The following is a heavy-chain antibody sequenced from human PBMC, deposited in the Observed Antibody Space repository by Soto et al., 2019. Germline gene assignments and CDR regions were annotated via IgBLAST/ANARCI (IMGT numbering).Heavy chain of an antibody. Sequence: GAXVKVSCKASGYSFTDYXXHGVRQAPGQGLEWLGRINPKSGGTSTAQKFQGWVTMTTDTSISTASMELTRLTSDDTAIYYCARGDSTDCSNGVCSFFYNHDMDVWGQGATVTVSS. V-gene: IGHV1-2*04. D-gene: IGHD2-8*01. CDR1: GYSFTDYX. J-gene: IGHJ6*02. CDR3: ARGDSTDCSNGVCSFFYNHDMDV. CDR2: INPKSGGT.